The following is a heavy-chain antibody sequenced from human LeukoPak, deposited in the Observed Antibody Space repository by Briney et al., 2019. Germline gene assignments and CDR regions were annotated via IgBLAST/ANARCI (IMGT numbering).Heavy chain of an antibody. V-gene: IGHV3-33*06. CDR2: IWYDGSKK. D-gene: IGHD5-18*01. Sequence: GGSLRLSCAASGFTFSNYGMHWVRLAPGKGLEWVAGIWYDGSKKNYADSVKGRFTISRDNSKNTLYLQMNSLRAEDTAVYYCAKFRTNSQLWRPLDAFDIWGQGTMVTVSS. CDR1: GFTFSNYG. CDR3: AKFRTNSQLWRPLDAFDI. J-gene: IGHJ3*02.